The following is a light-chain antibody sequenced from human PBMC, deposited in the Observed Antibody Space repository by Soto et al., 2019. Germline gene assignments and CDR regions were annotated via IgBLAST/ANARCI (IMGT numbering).Light chain of an antibody. CDR2: EVS. V-gene: IGLV2-18*02. CDR3: TSYTGSTTYG. J-gene: IGLJ1*01. Sequence: ALTQPPSVSGSPGQSVAISCTGTSSDIGSYNRVSWYQQPPGAAPKLMIYEVSNRPSGVPDRFSGSKSGNTASLTISGLPAEDEADYYCTSYTGSTTYGFGTGTKVTV. CDR1: SSDIGSYNR.